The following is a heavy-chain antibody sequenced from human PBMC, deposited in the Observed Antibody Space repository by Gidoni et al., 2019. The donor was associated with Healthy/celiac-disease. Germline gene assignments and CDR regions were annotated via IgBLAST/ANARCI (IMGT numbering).Heavy chain of an antibody. CDR1: AFTSSGYA. Sequence: EVQLFESGGGLVQHGGFLRLPCAASAFTSSGYAMSWVGQAPGQELGEFSAISDSGGSSYYADSVKGRFTISRNNSKNTLYQQKNSLRAEDAAVYYCGEREVVAAAPSSSYFDYWGQGTLVTVSS. J-gene: IGHJ4*02. CDR2: ISDSGGSS. V-gene: IGHV3-23*01. D-gene: IGHD2-15*01. CDR3: GEREVVAAAPSSSYFDY.